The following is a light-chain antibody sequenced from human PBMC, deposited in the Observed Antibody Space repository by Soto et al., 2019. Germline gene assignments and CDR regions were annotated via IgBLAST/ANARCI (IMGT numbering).Light chain of an antibody. J-gene: IGKJ4*01. CDR2: YAS. V-gene: IGKV1D-12*01. Sequence: DIQMTQSPSSVSASVGDRVTIACRASQSINSYLSWYQQTPGKAPMLLIHYASRLESGVPSRFSGSGSGTDFSLTISSLQPEDFATYYCQQGYSFPLTFGGGTKVDIK. CDR1: QSINSY. CDR3: QQGYSFPLT.